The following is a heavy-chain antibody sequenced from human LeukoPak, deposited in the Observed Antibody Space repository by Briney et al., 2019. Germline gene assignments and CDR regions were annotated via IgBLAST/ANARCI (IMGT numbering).Heavy chain of an antibody. CDR2: ISYDGSNK. J-gene: IGHJ4*02. Sequence: GGSLRLSCAASGFTFSSYAMHWVRQAPGKGLEWVAVISYDGSNKYYADSVKGRFTISRDTAMNSLYLQMDSLRAEDTAVYYCARFITAGFDYWGQGTLVTVSS. CDR3: ARFITAGFDY. CDR1: GFTFSSYA. V-gene: IGHV3-30-3*01. D-gene: IGHD3-16*01.